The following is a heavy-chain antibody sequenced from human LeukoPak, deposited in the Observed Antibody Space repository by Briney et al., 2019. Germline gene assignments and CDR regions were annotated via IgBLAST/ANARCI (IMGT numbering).Heavy chain of an antibody. Sequence: SETLSLTCGVSGSSISSGYYWGWIRPPPGKGLEWIGIISHSGSTYYNPSLKSRVTISLDTSNNQFSLNLTSVTAADTALYYCASDTGGYSYFDYWGQGTLATVSS. CDR3: ASDTGGYSYFDY. CDR2: ISHSGST. D-gene: IGHD3-22*01. CDR1: GSSISSGYY. J-gene: IGHJ4*02. V-gene: IGHV4-38-2*01.